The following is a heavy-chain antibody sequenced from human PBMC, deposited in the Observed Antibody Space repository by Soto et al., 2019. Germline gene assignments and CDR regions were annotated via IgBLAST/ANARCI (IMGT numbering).Heavy chain of an antibody. Sequence: SHTVSLTSAASGHSISSHYWNSLRPPPGKGLEWIGYIYYSGSTNYNPSLKSRVTISVDTSKNQFSLKLSSVTAADTAVYYCAREGYCSSISCYLANWLAHWGQGTLVSVSA. CDR2: IYYSGST. V-gene: IGHV4-59*11. J-gene: IGHJ5*02. D-gene: IGHD2-2*01. CDR1: GHSISSHY. CDR3: AREGYCSSISCYLANWLAH.